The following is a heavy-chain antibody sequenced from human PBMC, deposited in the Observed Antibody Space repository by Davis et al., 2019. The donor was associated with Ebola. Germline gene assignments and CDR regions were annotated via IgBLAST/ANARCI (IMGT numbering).Heavy chain of an antibody. V-gene: IGHV6-1*01. J-gene: IGHJ6*03. CDR1: GDSVSSNSAA. D-gene: IGHD2-2*02. Sequence: SQTLSLTCAISGDSVSSNSAAWNWIRQSPSRGLEWLGRTYYRSKWFVDYAVSVKSRITINPDTSKNQFSLQLTSVTTADTAVYYCARARRGYCDRTSCHKGDYYYNMDVWGRGTTVTVSS. CDR3: ARARRGYCDRTSCHKGDYYYNMDV. CDR2: TYYRSKWFV.